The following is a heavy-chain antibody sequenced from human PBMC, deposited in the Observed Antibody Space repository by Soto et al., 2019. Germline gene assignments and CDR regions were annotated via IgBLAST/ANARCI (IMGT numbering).Heavy chain of an antibody. CDR3: ARWGGTDLAHEGYYYMDV. Sequence: QVQLVQSGAEVKKPGASVKVSCKASGYTFTSYDINWVRQATGQGLEWMGWMNPNSGNTGYAQKFQGRLTMTRNTSISTAYMELSSLRSQDTAVSYCARWGGTDLAHEGYYYMDVWGKGTTVTVSS. V-gene: IGHV1-8*01. D-gene: IGHD3-16*01. CDR1: GYTFTSYD. CDR2: MNPNSGNT. J-gene: IGHJ6*03.